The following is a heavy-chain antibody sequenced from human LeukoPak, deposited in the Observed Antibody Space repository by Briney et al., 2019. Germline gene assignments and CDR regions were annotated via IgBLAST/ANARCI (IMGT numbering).Heavy chain of an antibody. CDR2: ISYDGSNK. V-gene: IGHV3-30*03. CDR1: GFTFSSYG. Sequence: GRSLRLSCAAPGFTFSSYGMHWVRQAPGKGLEWVAVISYDGSNKYYADSVKGRFTISRDNSKNTLYLQMSSLRPEDTAVYYCARKPIAGTTAIDYWGQGTLVTVSS. CDR3: ARKPIAGTTAIDY. J-gene: IGHJ4*02. D-gene: IGHD1-7*01.